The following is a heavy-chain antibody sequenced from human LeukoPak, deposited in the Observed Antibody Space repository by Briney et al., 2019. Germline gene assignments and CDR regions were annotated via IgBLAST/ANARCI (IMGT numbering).Heavy chain of an antibody. CDR2: INTNTGNP. CDR1: GYTFTSYA. Sequence: ASVKVSCKASGYTFTSYAMNWVRQAPGQGLEWMGWINTNTGNPTYAQGFTGRFVFSLDTSVSTAYLQISSLKAEDTAVYYCAREGVVVVAATPYYYYGMDVWGQGTTVTVSS. CDR3: AREGVVVVAATPYYYYGMDV. V-gene: IGHV7-4-1*02. J-gene: IGHJ6*02. D-gene: IGHD2-15*01.